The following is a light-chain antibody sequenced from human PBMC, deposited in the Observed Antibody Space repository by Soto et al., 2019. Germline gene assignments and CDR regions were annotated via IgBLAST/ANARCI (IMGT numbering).Light chain of an antibody. CDR2: GTS. V-gene: IGKV3-20*01. J-gene: IGKJ4*01. Sequence: EIVLTQSPGTLSLSPGERVTLSCRASQSVGTNYLAWYQQKPGQAPRLVIYGTSNRATGTPDRFSGSGSGTDFTLTISSLQSEDFAVYYCQQYHNWPPLTFGGGTKVDIK. CDR1: QSVGTNY. CDR3: QQYHNWPPLT.